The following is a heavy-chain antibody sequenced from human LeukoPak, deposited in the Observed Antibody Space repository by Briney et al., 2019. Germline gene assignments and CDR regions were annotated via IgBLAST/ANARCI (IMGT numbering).Heavy chain of an antibody. J-gene: IGHJ4*02. CDR2: INPNSGGT. CDR3: ARGGIVVVPAAIYFDY. CDR1: GYTFTGYY. V-gene: IGHV1-2*02. Sequence: ASVKVSCKASGYTFTGYYMHWVRQPPGQGLEWMGWINPNSGGTNYAQKFQGRVTMTRDTSISTAYMELSRLRSDDTAVYYCARGGIVVVPAAIYFDYWGQGTLVTVSS. D-gene: IGHD2-2*02.